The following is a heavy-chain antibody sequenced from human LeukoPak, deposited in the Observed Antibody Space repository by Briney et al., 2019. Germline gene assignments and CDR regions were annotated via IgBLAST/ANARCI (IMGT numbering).Heavy chain of an antibody. CDR2: TYYRSKWHN. J-gene: IGHJ4*02. CDR3: AREGSSWYYFDY. Sequence: SQTLSLTCAVSGDSVSGNSIAWNWIRQSPSRGLEWLGRTYYRSKWHNDYAVSVKSRLTINPDTSKNQFSLQLNSVTPEGAAVYYCAREGSSWYYFDYWGQGTLVTVSS. CDR1: GDSVSGNSIA. D-gene: IGHD6-13*01. V-gene: IGHV6-1*01.